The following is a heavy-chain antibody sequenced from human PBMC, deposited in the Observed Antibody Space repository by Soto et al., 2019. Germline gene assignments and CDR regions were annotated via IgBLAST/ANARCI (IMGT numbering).Heavy chain of an antibody. Sequence: QVQLVESGGGVVQPGRSLRLSCAASGFTFSSYGMHWVRQAPGKGLEWVAVISYGGTDQYYADSVKGRYTISRDNSKNTVYLQMNSLRAEDTAVYYCAKEVRYYYDSRGVDAFDIWGQGTMFTVSS. D-gene: IGHD3-22*01. V-gene: IGHV3-30*18. J-gene: IGHJ3*02. CDR2: ISYGGTDQ. CDR3: AKEVRYYYDSRGVDAFDI. CDR1: GFTFSSYG.